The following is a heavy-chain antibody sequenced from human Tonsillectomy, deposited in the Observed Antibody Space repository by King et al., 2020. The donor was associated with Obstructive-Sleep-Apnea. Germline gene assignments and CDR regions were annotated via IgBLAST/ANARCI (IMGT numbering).Heavy chain of an antibody. V-gene: IGHV3-48*01. D-gene: IGHD5-12*01. J-gene: IGHJ3*01. CDR2: VSSSRSGRVFI. CDR3: ARLQKPSVRKADGFDG. Sequence: VQLVESGGGLVQPGGSLRLTCAVSGFSFNSYSMNWVRQAPGKGLEWVAFVSSSRSGRVFIHYADSVKALFTASREDAKGSLSLQMDSLKGGDTAVYFCARLQKPSVRKADGFDGWDQGTMV. CDR1: GFSFNSYS.